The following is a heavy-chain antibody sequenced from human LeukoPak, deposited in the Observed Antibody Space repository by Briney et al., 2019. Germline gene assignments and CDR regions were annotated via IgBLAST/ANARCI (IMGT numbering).Heavy chain of an antibody. J-gene: IGHJ4*02. D-gene: IGHD6-19*01. CDR1: GGTFSSYA. CDR3: VRNVQWLAYYFDY. Sequence: ASVKVSCKASGGTFSSYAISWVRQAPGQGLEWMGRIIPIFGTANYAQKFQGRVTITTDESTSTAYMELSSLRSEDTAVYYCVRNVQWLAYYFDYWGQGTLVTVSS. V-gene: IGHV1-69*05. CDR2: IIPIFGTA.